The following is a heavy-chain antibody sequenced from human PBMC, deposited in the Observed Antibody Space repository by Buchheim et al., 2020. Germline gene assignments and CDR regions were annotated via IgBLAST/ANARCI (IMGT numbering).Heavy chain of an antibody. CDR1: GYTFTSYD. CDR2: MNPNSGNT. V-gene: IGHV1-8*01. Sequence: QVQLVQSGAEVKKPGASVKVSCKASGYTFTSYDINWVRQATGKGLEWMGWMNPNSGNTGYAQKFQGRVTMTRNTSISTAYMVLSSLRSEDTAVYYCARGRVLRFLEWLTTSTSYYYYGMDVWGQGTT. J-gene: IGHJ6*02. CDR3: ARGRVLRFLEWLTTSTSYYYYGMDV. D-gene: IGHD3-3*01.